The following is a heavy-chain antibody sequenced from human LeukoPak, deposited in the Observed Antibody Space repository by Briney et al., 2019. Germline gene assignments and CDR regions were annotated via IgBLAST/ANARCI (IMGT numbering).Heavy chain of an antibody. Sequence: PGGSLRLSCAASGFTFSSYWMHWVRQAPGKGLVWVSRIKSDGITITYADSVKGRFTISRDNAKNTLYLQMNSLRAEDTAVYYCARDTAFGEMATIVGSFDYWGQGTLVTVSS. V-gene: IGHV3-74*01. CDR2: IKSDGITI. J-gene: IGHJ4*02. D-gene: IGHD5-24*01. CDR3: ARDTAFGEMATIVGSFDY. CDR1: GFTFSSYW.